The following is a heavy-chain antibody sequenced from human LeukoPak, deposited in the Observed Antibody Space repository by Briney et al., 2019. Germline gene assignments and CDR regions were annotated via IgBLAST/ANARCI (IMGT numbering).Heavy chain of an antibody. V-gene: IGHV4-39*01. CDR3: ARQQQLANFDY. D-gene: IGHD6-13*01. CDR1: GGSISSSSYY. J-gene: IGHJ4*02. Sequence: SETLSLTCTVSGGSISSSSYYWGWIRQPPGKGLEWIGGIYYSGSTYYNPSLKSRVTISVDTSKNQFSLKLSSVTAADTAVYYCARQQQLANFDYWGQGTLVTVSS. CDR2: IYYSGST.